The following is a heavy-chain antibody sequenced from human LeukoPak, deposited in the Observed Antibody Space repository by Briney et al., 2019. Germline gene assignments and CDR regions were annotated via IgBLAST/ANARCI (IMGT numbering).Heavy chain of an antibody. Sequence: ASVKVSCKASGYTFTSYDINWVRQATGQGLEWMGWMNPNSGNTGCAQKFQGRVTITRNTSISTAYMELSSLRSEDTAVYYCARRRIAAAGMAFDPWGQGTLVTVSS. J-gene: IGHJ5*02. D-gene: IGHD6-13*01. CDR3: ARRRIAAAGMAFDP. CDR1: GYTFTSYD. CDR2: MNPNSGNT. V-gene: IGHV1-8*03.